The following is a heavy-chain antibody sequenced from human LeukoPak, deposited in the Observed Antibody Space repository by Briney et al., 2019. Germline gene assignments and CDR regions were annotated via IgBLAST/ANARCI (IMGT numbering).Heavy chain of an antibody. CDR3: ARQRRWLQLSYYYYGMDV. CDR1: GGSFSGYY. Sequence: TSKTLSLTCAVYGGSFSGYYWSWIRQPPGRGLEWIGEINHSGSTNYNPSLKSRVTISVDTSKNQFSLKLSSVTAADTAVYYCARQRRWLQLSYYYYGMDVWGQGTTVTVSS. D-gene: IGHD5-24*01. V-gene: IGHV4-34*01. J-gene: IGHJ6*02. CDR2: INHSGST.